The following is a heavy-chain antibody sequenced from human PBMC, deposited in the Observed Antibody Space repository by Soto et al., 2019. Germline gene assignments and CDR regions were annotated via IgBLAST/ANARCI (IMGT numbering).Heavy chain of an antibody. CDR1: GFSLKTGGVG. Sequence: YGPTLVHPPQTLPLPCYFSGFSLKTGGVGLGWILQPPGKALECLALIYWNDDKRYSPSLKSRVTITKDTSKNQVVLTMTNMDPADTATYYCAHQAYDRYAVASWGQGTMVTVSS. D-gene: IGHD3-22*01. CDR3: AHQAYDRYAVAS. J-gene: IGHJ3*02. V-gene: IGHV2-5*01. CDR2: IYWNDDK.